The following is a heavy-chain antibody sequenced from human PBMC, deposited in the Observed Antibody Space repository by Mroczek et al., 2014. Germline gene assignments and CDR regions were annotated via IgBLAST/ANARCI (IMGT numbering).Heavy chain of an antibody. CDR2: IYTSGST. CDR1: GGSISSGSYY. V-gene: IGHV4-61*02. D-gene: IGHD2-2*01. Sequence: KESGPGLVKPSQTLSLTCTVSGGSISSGSYYWSWIRQPAGKGLEWIGRIYTSGSTNYNPSLKSRVTISVDTSKNQFSLKLSSVTAADTAVYYCASTTRGVVPAARIRYYYYGMDVWGQGTTVTVSS. CDR3: ASTTRGVVPAARIRYYYYGMDV. J-gene: IGHJ6*02.